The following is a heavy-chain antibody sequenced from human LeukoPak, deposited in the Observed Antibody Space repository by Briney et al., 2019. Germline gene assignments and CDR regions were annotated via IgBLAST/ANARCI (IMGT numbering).Heavy chain of an antibody. CDR1: GYDFTSHW. D-gene: IGHD5-24*01. J-gene: IGHJ4*02. Sequence: GESLKSSCKGSGYDFTSHWIAWVRQKPGKGLEWMGNINAANSDTTYSPSFQGQVTLSVDKSISTAYLQLSSLNASDTAMYYCARHYSYNWFGYWGQRSPVTVSS. CDR3: ARHYSYNWFGY. V-gene: IGHV5-51*01. CDR2: INAANSDT.